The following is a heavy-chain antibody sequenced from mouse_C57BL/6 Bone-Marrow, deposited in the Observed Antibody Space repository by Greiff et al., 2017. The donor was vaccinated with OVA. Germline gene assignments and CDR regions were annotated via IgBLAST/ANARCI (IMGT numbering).Heavy chain of an antibody. D-gene: IGHD2-2*01. CDR3: ARAGFSGFSY. V-gene: IGHV1-69*01. Sequence: QVQLQQPGAELVMPGASVKLSCKASGYTFTSYWMHWVKQRPGQGLEWIGEIDPSDSYTNYNQKFKGKSTLTVDKSSSTAYMQLSSLTSEDSAVYICARAGFSGFSYWGQGTLVTVSA. CDR2: IDPSDSYT. J-gene: IGHJ3*01. CDR1: GYTFTSYW.